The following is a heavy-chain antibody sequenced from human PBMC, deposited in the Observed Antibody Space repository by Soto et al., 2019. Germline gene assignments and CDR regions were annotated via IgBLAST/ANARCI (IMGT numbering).Heavy chain of an antibody. CDR2: IRSSGSNI. V-gene: IGHV3-30-3*01. J-gene: IGHJ6*03. CDR1: GFTFSSYA. D-gene: IGHD3-3*01. CDR3: ARDANDFRPIDV. Sequence: GGSLRLSCAASGFTFSSYAMHWVRQAPGKGLEWVAFIRSSGSNIYYADSVKGRFTISRDNSKNSLYLQMNSLRAEDTAVYYCARDANDFRPIDVWGKGTTVTVS.